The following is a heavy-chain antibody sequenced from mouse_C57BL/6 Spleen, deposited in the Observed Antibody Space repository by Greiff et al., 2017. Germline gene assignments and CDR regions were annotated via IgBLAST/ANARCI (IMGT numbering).Heavy chain of an antibody. Sequence: QVQLKESGPGLVQPSQSLSITCTVSGFSLTSYGVHWVRQPPGKGLEWLGVIWSGGSTNYNAAFISRLSISKDNSKSQVFFKMNSLQADDTAIYYCAKKGYSNHGGYLDVWGTGTTVTVSS. V-gene: IGHV2-4*01. CDR1: GFSLTSYG. D-gene: IGHD2-5*01. J-gene: IGHJ1*03. CDR2: IWSGGST. CDR3: AKKGYSNHGGYLDV.